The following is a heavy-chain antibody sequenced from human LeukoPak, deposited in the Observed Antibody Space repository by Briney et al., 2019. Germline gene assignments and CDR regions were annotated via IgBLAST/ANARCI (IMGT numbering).Heavy chain of an antibody. Sequence: ASETLSLTCTVSGASITSYYWSWIRQPPGKGLEWIGYIYSSGSTEYKPSLKSRATISADTSKNQFSLKLTSVTAADTAIYYCARRNDFDIWGQGTMVTVSS. V-gene: IGHV4-4*08. CDR1: GASITSYY. J-gene: IGHJ3*02. CDR3: ARRNDFDI. CDR2: IYSSGST.